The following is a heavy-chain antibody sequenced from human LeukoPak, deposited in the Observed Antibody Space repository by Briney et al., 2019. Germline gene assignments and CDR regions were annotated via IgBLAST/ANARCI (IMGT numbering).Heavy chain of an antibody. CDR3: ARSSSGYSSGWYPNYYYYYGMDV. CDR2: MNPNSGNT. Sequence: ASVKVSCKASGYTFTSYDINWVRQATGQGLEWMGWMNPNSGNTGYAQKFQGRVTMTRNTSISTAYMELSSLRSEDTAVYYCARSSSGYSSGWYPNYYYYYGMDVWGQGTTVTVSS. J-gene: IGHJ6*02. D-gene: IGHD6-19*01. V-gene: IGHV1-8*01. CDR1: GYTFTSYD.